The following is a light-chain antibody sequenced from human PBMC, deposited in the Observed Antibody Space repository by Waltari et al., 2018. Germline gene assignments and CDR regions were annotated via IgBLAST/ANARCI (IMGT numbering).Light chain of an antibody. CDR2: RNN. CDR1: SSNIGSNY. Sequence: LTQPPSASGTPGQRVTISCSGSSSNIGSNYVYWYQQLPGTAPKLLIYRNNQRPSGVPDRFSGSKSGTSASLAISGLRSEDEADYYCAAWDDSLSGYVVGTGTKVTVL. CDR3: AAWDDSLSGYV. J-gene: IGLJ1*01. V-gene: IGLV1-47*01.